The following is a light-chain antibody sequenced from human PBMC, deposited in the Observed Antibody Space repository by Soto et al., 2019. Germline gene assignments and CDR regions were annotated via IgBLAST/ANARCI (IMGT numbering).Light chain of an antibody. V-gene: IGKV3D-20*02. J-gene: IGKJ4*01. CDR3: QQRSVLLLT. CDR1: QSVSNDF. Sequence: DIVWTQSLDIKTLSPGERATLSCRAGQSVSNDFLAWYQQKPGQAPRLLIYDSSNRATGIPARFSGSGSGTDFSLIISSLEPEDFAVYYCQQRSVLLLTFGGGTKV. CDR2: DSS.